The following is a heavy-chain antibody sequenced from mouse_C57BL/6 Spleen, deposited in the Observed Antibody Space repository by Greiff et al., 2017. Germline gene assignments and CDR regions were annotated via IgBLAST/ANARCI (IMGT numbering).Heavy chain of an antibody. J-gene: IGHJ2*01. CDR3: ARDGSSYYFDY. V-gene: IGHV1-76*01. Sequence: VQLQQSGAELVRPGASVKLSCKASGYTFTDYYINWVQQRPGQGLEWIARIYPGSGNTYYNEKFKGKATLTAEKSSSTAYMQLSSLTSEDSAVYFCARDGSSYYFDYGGQGTTLTVSS. D-gene: IGHD1-1*01. CDR2: IYPGSGNT. CDR1: GYTFTDYY.